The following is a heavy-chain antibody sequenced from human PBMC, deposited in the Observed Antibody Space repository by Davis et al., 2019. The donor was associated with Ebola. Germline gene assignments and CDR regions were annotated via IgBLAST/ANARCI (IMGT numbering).Heavy chain of an antibody. V-gene: IGHV4-61*01. CDR3: ARASSSSWYLGYFDL. Sequence: SETLSLTCIVSGASVSGSNYDWSWIRQPPGKGLEWIGYIYYSGSTNYNPSLKSRVTISVDTSKNQFSLKLSSVTAADTAVYYCARASSSSWYLGYFDLWGRGTLVTVSS. CDR2: IYYSGST. J-gene: IGHJ2*01. D-gene: IGHD6-13*01. CDR1: GASVSGSNYD.